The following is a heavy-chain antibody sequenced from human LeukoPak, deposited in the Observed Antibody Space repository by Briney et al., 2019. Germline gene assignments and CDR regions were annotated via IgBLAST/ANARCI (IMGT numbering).Heavy chain of an antibody. Sequence: KPSETLSLTCTVSGDSIITYYWNWIRQPAGKGLEWIGRIYTSGSTNYDPSLKSRVTMSVDTSKNQFSLKLSSVTAADTAVYYCAKSTYYYDTFVNAFDFWGQGTVVTVSS. CDR2: IYTSGST. J-gene: IGHJ3*01. CDR1: GDSIITYY. V-gene: IGHV4-4*07. CDR3: AKSTYYYDTFVNAFDF. D-gene: IGHD3-22*01.